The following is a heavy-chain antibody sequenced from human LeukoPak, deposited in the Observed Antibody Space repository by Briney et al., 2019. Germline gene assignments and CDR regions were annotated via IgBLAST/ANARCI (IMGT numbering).Heavy chain of an antibody. D-gene: IGHD1-26*01. CDR3: ARVGAWDLQRIFEY. J-gene: IGHJ4*02. CDR1: GFRFVDYW. V-gene: IGHV3-7*01. CDR2: IKQDGAEK. Sequence: PGGSLRLSCAASGFRFVDYWMTWARHIPGKGLECVANIKQDGAEKHYAESVEGRFIISRDNAKNSLFLEMDSLKVEDTAVYYCARVGAWDLQRIFEYWGQGILVTVSS.